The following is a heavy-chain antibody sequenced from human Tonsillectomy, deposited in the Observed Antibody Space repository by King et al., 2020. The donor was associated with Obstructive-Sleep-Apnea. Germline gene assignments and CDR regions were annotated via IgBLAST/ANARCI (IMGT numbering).Heavy chain of an antibody. CDR1: GFTFSSYW. Sequence: VQLVESGGGLVQPGGSLRLSCAASGFTFSSYWMHWVRQAPGKGLVWVSRIDSDGSSTTYADSVKGRFTISRDNAKNTVYLQMNSLRAEDTAVYDCAREGILWFGDVWGQGTTVTVSS. CDR2: IDSDGSST. J-gene: IGHJ6*02. V-gene: IGHV3-74*01. D-gene: IGHD3-10*01. CDR3: AREGILWFGDV.